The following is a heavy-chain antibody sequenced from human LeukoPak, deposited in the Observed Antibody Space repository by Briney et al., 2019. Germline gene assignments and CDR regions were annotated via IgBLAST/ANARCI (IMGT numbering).Heavy chain of an antibody. CDR1: GGSFSGYY. J-gene: IGHJ4*02. CDR3: ARGEKYYYDSSGYYCDY. Sequence: SETLSLTCAVYGGSFSGYYWSWIRQPPGKGLEWIGEINHSGSTNYNPSLKSRVTISVDTPKNQFSLKLSSVTAADTAVYYCARGEKYYYDSSGYYCDYCGQGTLVTVSS. CDR2: INHSGST. D-gene: IGHD3-22*01. V-gene: IGHV4-34*01.